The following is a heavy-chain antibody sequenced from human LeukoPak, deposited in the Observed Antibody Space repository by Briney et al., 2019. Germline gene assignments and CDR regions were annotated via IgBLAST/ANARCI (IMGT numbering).Heavy chain of an antibody. V-gene: IGHV1-2*02. D-gene: IGHD6-13*01. J-gene: IGHJ4*02. CDR2: INPNSGGT. CDR1: GYTFTGYY. Sequence: ASVKVSCKASGYTFTGYYMHWVRQAPGQGLEWMGWINPNSGGTNYAQKFQGRVTMTRDTSISTAYMELSRLRSDDTAVYYCARAFYFSSSWHPDYWGQGTLVTVSS. CDR3: ARAFYFSSSWHPDY.